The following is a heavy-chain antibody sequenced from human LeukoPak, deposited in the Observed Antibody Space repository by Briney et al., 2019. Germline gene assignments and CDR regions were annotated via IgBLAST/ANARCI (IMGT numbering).Heavy chain of an antibody. D-gene: IGHD1-1*01. J-gene: IGHJ6*03. CDR2: IDVRGDTT. V-gene: IGHV3-11*01. CDR3: GREDNVWNLLYNYYMDV. CDR1: GFIFSDYY. Sequence: GGSLRLSCAASGFIFSDYYMTWIRQAPGKGLEWVAHIDVRGDTTLYADSVKGRFTVSRDSANNSLYLQMNGLRAEDTAVYYCGREDNVWNLLYNYYMDVWGKGTTVTVS.